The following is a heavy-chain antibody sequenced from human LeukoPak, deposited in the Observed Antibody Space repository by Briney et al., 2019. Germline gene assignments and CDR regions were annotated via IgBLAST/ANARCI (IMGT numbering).Heavy chain of an antibody. CDR3: ARVLNYYDSSGYYFSY. CDR1: GFTFSSYE. CDR2: ISSSGSTI. V-gene: IGHV3-48*03. J-gene: IGHJ4*02. D-gene: IGHD3-22*01. Sequence: GGSLRLSCATSGFTFSSYEMNWVRQAPGKGLEWISYISSSGSTIYYADSVKGRFTISRDNSKNTLYLQMNSLRAEDTAVYYCARVLNYYDSSGYYFSYWGQGTLVTVSS.